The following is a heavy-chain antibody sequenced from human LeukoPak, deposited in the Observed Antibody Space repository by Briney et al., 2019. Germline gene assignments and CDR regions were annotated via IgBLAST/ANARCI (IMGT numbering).Heavy chain of an antibody. Sequence: PGGSLRLSCAASGFAFSSYAMSWVRQAPGKGLEWVANIKQDGSEKYYVDSVRGRFTISRDNAKNSLYLQMNSLRVEDTAVYYCARVSYHGSGSYYYHGMDVRGKGTTVTVSS. CDR3: ARVSYHGSGSYYYHGMDV. V-gene: IGHV3-7*03. CDR2: IKQDGSEK. D-gene: IGHD3-10*01. J-gene: IGHJ6*04. CDR1: GFAFSSYA.